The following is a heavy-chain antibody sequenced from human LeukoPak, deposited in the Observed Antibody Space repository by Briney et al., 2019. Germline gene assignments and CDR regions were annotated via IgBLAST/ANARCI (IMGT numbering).Heavy chain of an antibody. CDR2: ISWNSGSI. D-gene: IGHD3-22*01. CDR3: AKDKYYYDSSGYQN. J-gene: IGHJ4*02. CDR1: GFTFDDYA. Sequence: GGSLRLSCAASGFTFDDYAMHWVRQAPGKGLEWVSGISWNSGSIGYADSVKGRFTISRDNAKNSLYLQMNSLRAEDMALYYCAKDKYYYDSSGYQNWGQGTLVTVSS. V-gene: IGHV3-9*03.